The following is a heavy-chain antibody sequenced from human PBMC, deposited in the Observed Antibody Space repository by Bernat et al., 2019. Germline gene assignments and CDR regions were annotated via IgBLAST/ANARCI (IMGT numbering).Heavy chain of an antibody. CDR3: ARHRPYNWNPGYVYYFDY. Sequence: QMQLQESGPGLVKPSETLSLTCTVSGGSISSSSYYWGWIRQPPGQGLEWIGSIYYSGSTYYNPSLKSRVTISVDTSKNQFSLKLSSVTAADTAVYYCARHRPYNWNPGYVYYFDYWGQGTLVTVSS. D-gene: IGHD1-20*01. V-gene: IGHV4-39*01. J-gene: IGHJ4*02. CDR1: GGSISSSSYY. CDR2: IYYSGST.